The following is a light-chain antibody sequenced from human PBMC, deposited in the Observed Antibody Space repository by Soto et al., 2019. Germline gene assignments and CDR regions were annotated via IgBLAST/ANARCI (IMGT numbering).Light chain of an antibody. Sequence: DIQMTQSPSTLSASVGDRVTITCRASQSISSWLDWYHQKPGKAPKLLIYKASSLESGVPSRFSGSGSGTEFALTISSLQPDDFATYYCQQYNSYLITVGQGTRLVIK. CDR1: QSISSW. J-gene: IGKJ5*01. V-gene: IGKV1-5*03. CDR3: QQYNSYLIT. CDR2: KAS.